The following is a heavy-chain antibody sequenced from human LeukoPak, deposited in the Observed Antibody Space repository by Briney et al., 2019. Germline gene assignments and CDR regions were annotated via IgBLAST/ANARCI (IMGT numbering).Heavy chain of an antibody. J-gene: IGHJ4*02. CDR2: IYYSGST. Sequence: SETLSLTCTVSGGSISSGDYYWSRIRQPPGKGLEWIGYIYYSGSTYYNPSLKSRVTISVDTSKNQFSLKLSSVTAADTAVYYCARVDWQLALFDYWGQGTLVTVSS. CDR3: ARVDWQLALFDY. CDR1: GGSISSGDYY. D-gene: IGHD6-6*01. V-gene: IGHV4-30-4*01.